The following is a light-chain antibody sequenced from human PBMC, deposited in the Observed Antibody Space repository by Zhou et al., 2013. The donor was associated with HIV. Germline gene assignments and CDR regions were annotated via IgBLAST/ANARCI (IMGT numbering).Light chain of an antibody. J-gene: IGKJ4*01. CDR1: ESVANY. V-gene: IGKV3-11*01. CDR2: DAS. CDR3: QQRRSWPPLT. Sequence: EVVLTQSPATLSISPGERATLSCRASESVANYLAWYQQKPGQAPRLLIYDASNRASGVPARFSGSGSGTDFTLTITSLEPEDFAVYYCQQRRSWPPLTFGGGTKVEI.